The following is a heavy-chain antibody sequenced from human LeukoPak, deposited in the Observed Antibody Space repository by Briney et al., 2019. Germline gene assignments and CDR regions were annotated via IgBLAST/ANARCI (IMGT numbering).Heavy chain of an antibody. CDR2: INIGGTNT. V-gene: IGHV3-11*01. J-gene: IGHJ5*02. Sequence: GGSLRLSCAASGFTFNDYYMSWIRQAPGKGLEWLSYINIGGTNTHCADSVEGRFTISRDNAKKSLYLEMNNLRAEDTAVYYCATDGAGFDTWGQGVLVTVSS. CDR3: ATDGAGFDT. CDR1: GFTFNDYY.